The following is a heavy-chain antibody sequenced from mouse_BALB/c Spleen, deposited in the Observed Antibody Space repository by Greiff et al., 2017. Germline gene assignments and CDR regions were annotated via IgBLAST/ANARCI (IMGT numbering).Heavy chain of an antibody. CDR1: GYTFTDYN. J-gene: IGHJ3*01. CDR2: IYPYNGGT. D-gene: IGHD2-10*02. Sequence: EVQLQQSGPELVKPGASVKISCKASGYTFTDYNMHWVKQSHGKSLEWIGYIYPYNGGTGYNQKFKSKATLTVDNSSSTAYMELRSLTSEDSAVYYCARELYGNYPFAYWGQGTLVTVSA. V-gene: IGHV1S29*02. CDR3: ARELYGNYPFAY.